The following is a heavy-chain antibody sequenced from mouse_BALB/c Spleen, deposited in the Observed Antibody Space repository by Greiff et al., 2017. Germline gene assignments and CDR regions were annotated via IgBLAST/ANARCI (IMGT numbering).Heavy chain of an antibody. D-gene: IGHD2-14*01. CDR1: GFTFSSYG. J-gene: IGHJ3*01. Sequence: DVHLVESGGDLVKPGGSLKLSCAASGFTFSSYGMSWVRQTPDKRLEWVATISSGGSYTYYPDSVKGRFTISRDNAKNTLYLQMSSLKSEDTAMYYCARHGYDVGWFAYWGQGTLVTVSA. CDR3: ARHGYDVGWFAY. CDR2: ISSGGSYT. V-gene: IGHV5-6*01.